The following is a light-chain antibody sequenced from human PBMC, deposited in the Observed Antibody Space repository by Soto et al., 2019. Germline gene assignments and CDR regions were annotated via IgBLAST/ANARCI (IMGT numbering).Light chain of an antibody. CDR1: SSDVGGYNY. V-gene: IGLV2-14*01. CDR3: SSYTSSSTLVV. Sequence: QSALTQPASVSGSPGQSITISCTGTSSDVGGYNYVSWYQQHPGKAPKLMIYDVSNRPSGVSNRFCGSKSGNTASLTISGIQAEDEADYYCSSYTSSSTLVVFGGGTKLTVL. CDR2: DVS. J-gene: IGLJ2*01.